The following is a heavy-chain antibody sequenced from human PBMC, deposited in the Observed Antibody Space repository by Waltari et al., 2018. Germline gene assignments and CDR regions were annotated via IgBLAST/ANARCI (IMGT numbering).Heavy chain of an antibody. Sequence: QVQLVQSGAEVKKPGSSVKVSCKASGGPFSSYAISWVRQAPGQGLEWMGGIIPIFGTANYAQKFQGRVTITADESTSTAYMELSSLRSEDTAVYYCARSITMIVVVTSDDAFDIWGQGTMVTVSS. V-gene: IGHV1-69*01. CDR2: IIPIFGTA. CDR1: GGPFSSYA. CDR3: ARSITMIVVVTSDDAFDI. D-gene: IGHD3-22*01. J-gene: IGHJ3*02.